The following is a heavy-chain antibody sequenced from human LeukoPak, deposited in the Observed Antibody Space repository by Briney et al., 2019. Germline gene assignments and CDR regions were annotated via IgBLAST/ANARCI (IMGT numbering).Heavy chain of an antibody. Sequence: ASVKVSCKASGYTFTSYYMHWVRQAPGQGLEWMGIINPSGGSTSYAQKFQGRVTMTRDMSTSTVYMELSSLRSEDTAVCYCARPAYQMIDSPHDAFDIWGQGTMVTVSS. CDR1: GYTFTSYY. D-gene: IGHD2-21*01. V-gene: IGHV1-46*01. J-gene: IGHJ3*02. CDR2: INPSGGST. CDR3: ARPAYQMIDSPHDAFDI.